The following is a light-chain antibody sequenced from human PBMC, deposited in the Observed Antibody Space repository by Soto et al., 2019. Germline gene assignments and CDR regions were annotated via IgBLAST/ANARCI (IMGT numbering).Light chain of an antibody. CDR2: EVS. V-gene: IGLV2-14*03. J-gene: IGLJ3*02. CDR3: TSFTSSNTWV. Sequence: QSALTQPASVSGSPGQSITISCTGTSSDVGGYNYVSWFQQHPGKAPKLKIYEVSNRPSGVSNRFSGSKSGYTASLTISELQAEDEADYYCTSFTSSNTWVFGGGTKVNVL. CDR1: SSDVGGYNY.